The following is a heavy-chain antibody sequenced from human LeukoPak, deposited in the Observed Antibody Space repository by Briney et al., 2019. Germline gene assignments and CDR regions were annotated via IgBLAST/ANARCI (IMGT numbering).Heavy chain of an antibody. V-gene: IGHV4-59*08. CDR3: ARTVSGDYYGMDV. Sequence: SETLSLTCTVSGGSISGYYWHWIRQSPGKGLEWIGYIYYSGSTNYNPSLKSRVTMSVDTSTDQFSLRLISVTAADTAVYYCARTVSGDYYGMDVWGQGTTVTVSS. CDR2: IYYSGST. J-gene: IGHJ6*02. CDR1: GGSISGYY. D-gene: IGHD1-26*01.